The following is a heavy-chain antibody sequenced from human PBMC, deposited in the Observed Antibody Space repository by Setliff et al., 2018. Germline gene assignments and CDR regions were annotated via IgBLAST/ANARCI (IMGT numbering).Heavy chain of an antibody. D-gene: IGHD1-26*01. J-gene: IGHJ6*03. V-gene: IGHV4-39*01. CDR3: ARHLSSGSYYGGAYYYMNV. Sequence: PSETLSLTCTVSGGSISTSSYWGWIRQPPGKGLEWIGSIYYSGTTYYNPSLKSRVTISVDTAKTQFSLRLISVTAADTAVYYCARHLSSGSYYGGAYYYMNVWGKGTTVTVSS. CDR1: GGSISTSSY. CDR2: IYYSGTT.